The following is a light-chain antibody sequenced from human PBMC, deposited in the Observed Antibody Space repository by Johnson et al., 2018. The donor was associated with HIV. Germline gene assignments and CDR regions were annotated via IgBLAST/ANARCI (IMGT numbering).Light chain of an antibody. Sequence: VLTQPPSVSAAPGQKVTISCSGTSSNIGNNYVSWYQHLPGTAPKLLIYDNNKRPSGIPDRFSGSKSGTSATLGITGLQTGDDADYYCGTWDNSLSVFVFGTGTKVTVL. CDR2: DNN. V-gene: IGLV1-51*01. CDR3: GTWDNSLSVFV. CDR1: SSNIGNNY. J-gene: IGLJ1*01.